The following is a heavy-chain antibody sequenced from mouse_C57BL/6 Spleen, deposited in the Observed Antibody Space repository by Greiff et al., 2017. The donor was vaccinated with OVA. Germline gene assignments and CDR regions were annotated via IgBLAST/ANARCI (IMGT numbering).Heavy chain of an antibody. D-gene: IGHD2-4*01. CDR1: GYTFTSYW. Sequence: VQLQQPGAELVKPGASVKLSCKASGYTFTSYWMHWVKQRPGQGLEWIGMIHPNSGSTNYNEKFKSKATLTVDKSSSTAYMQLSSLTSEDSAVYYCAREEDYDRGDYFDYWGQGTTLTVSS. CDR2: IHPNSGST. J-gene: IGHJ2*01. V-gene: IGHV1-64*01. CDR3: AREEDYDRGDYFDY.